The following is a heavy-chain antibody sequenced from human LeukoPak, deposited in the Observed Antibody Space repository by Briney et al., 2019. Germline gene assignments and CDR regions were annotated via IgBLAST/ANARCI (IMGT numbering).Heavy chain of an antibody. J-gene: IGHJ6*02. V-gene: IGHV4-31*03. D-gene: IGHD2-2*01. CDR2: IYYSGST. CDR1: GGSISSGGYY. CDR3: ARAQFDIVVVPASALYGMDV. Sequence: SQTLSLTCTVSGGSISSGGYYWSWIRQHPGTGLEWIGYIYYSGSTYYNPSLKSRVTISVDTSKNQFSLKLSSVTAADTAVYYCARAQFDIVVVPASALYGMDVWGLGTTVTVSS.